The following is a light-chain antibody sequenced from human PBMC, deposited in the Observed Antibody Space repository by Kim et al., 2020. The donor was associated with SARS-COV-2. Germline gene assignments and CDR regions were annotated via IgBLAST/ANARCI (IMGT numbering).Light chain of an antibody. CDR2: DAS. J-gene: IGKJ5*01. V-gene: IGKV3-11*01. Sequence: LSPGERPTLSGRASQRISSFLAWYQQIPGKAPRLLIYDASNRATDIPARFSGSGSGTDFTLTISSLEPEDFALYYCHQRSNWPGTFGQGTRLEIK. CDR1: QRISSF. CDR3: HQRSNWPGT.